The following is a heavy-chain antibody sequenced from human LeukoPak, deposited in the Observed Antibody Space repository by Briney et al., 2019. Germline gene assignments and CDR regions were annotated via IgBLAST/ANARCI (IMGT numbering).Heavy chain of an antibody. CDR1: GFTFSSYA. V-gene: IGHV3-30-3*01. CDR3: ARVPFDP. CDR2: ISYDGSNK. J-gene: IGHJ5*02. Sequence: GGSLRLSCAASGFTFSSYAMHWVRQAPGKGLEWVAVISYDGSNKYYADSVKGRFTISRDNSKNTLYLQMNSLRAEDTAVYYGARVPFDPWGQGTLVTVSS.